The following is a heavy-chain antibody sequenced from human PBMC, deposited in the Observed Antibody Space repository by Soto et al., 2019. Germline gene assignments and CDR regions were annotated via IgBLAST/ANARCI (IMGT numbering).Heavy chain of an antibody. CDR2: ISAYNGNT. CDR1: GYTFTSYG. J-gene: IGHJ4*02. V-gene: IGHV1-18*04. D-gene: IGHD3-22*01. Sequence: ASVKVSCKASGYTFTSYGISWVRQAPGQGLEWMGWISAYNGNTNYAQKLQGRVTMTTDTSTSTAYMELRSLRSDDTAVYYCARDLRDAMDYDRSGSSLDYWGQGTLVTVSS. CDR3: ARDLRDAMDYDRSGSSLDY.